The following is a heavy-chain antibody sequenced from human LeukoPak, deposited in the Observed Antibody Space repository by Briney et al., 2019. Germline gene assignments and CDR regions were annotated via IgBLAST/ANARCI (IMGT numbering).Heavy chain of an antibody. CDR1: GYTFTSYY. J-gene: IGHJ4*02. D-gene: IGHD6-19*01. V-gene: IGHV1-46*01. Sequence: ASVKVCCKASGYTFTSYYMHWVRQAPGQGLGWMGIINPSGGSTSYAQKFQGRVTMTRDTSTSTVYMEPSSLRSEDTAVYYCARGDSSGWYPRKFDYWGQGTLVTVSS. CDR2: INPSGGST. CDR3: ARGDSSGWYPRKFDY.